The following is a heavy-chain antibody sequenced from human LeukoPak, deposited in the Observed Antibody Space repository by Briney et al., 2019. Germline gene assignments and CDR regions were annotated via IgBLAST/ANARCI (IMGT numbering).Heavy chain of an antibody. J-gene: IGHJ4*02. D-gene: IGHD3-9*01. CDR3: ARDLPPRKDILTRYLTN. CDR1: GYTFTSYG. CDR2: IRAYNGNT. Sequence: ASVKLSRKASGYTFTSYGISWVRQAPGQGLEWMGWIRAYNGNTNDAQKLQGRVTMTTDTSTSTAYMELRSLRSDDAAVYYCARDLPPRKDILTRYLTNWGQGTLVTVSS. V-gene: IGHV1-18*01.